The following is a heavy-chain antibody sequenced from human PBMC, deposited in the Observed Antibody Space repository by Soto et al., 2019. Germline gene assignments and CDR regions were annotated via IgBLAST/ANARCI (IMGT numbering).Heavy chain of an antibody. D-gene: IGHD3-10*01. CDR1: GFTFSSYS. V-gene: IGHV3-30*03. CDR3: TTVVLKWFTRPGGMDV. CDR2: ISYDGSNK. Sequence: PGGSLRLSCAASGFTFSSYSLHCVRQAPGKGLEWVAVISYDGSNKYYADSVKGRFTISRDNSKNTLYLQMNSLRAEDTAVYYCTTVVLKWFTRPGGMDVGGQGTTVTVSS. J-gene: IGHJ6*02.